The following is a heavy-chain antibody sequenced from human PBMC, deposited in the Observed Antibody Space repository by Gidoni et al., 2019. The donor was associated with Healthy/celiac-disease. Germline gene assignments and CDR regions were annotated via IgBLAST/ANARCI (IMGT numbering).Heavy chain of an antibody. CDR1: GYTFTGYY. CDR2: INPNSGGP. J-gene: IGHJ4*02. V-gene: IGHV1-2*06. Sequence: QVQLVQSGAEVKKPGASVKVSCKADGYTFTGYYMHWVRQAPGQGLEWMGRINPNSGGPNYAQKFQGRVTMTRDTSISTAYMELSRLRSDDTAVYYCARDFDETTYFDYWGQGTLVTVSS. D-gene: IGHD3-9*01. CDR3: ARDFDETTYFDY.